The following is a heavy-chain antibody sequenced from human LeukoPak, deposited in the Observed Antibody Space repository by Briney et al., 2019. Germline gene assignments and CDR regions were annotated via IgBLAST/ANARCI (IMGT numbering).Heavy chain of an antibody. CDR2: IYYSGST. J-gene: IGHJ5*02. Sequence: PSETLSLTCTVSSGSISSYYWSWIRQPPGKGLEWIGYIYYSGSTNYNPPLKSRVTISVDTSKNQFSLKLSSVTAADTAVYYCARWVAGTTLWWSDPWGQGTLVTVSS. V-gene: IGHV4-59*01. CDR1: SGSISSYY. CDR3: ARWVAGTTLWWSDP. D-gene: IGHD1-1*01.